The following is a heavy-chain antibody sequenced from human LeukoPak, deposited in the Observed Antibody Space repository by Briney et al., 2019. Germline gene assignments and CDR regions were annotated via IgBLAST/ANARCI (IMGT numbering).Heavy chain of an antibody. V-gene: IGHV1-46*01. CDR3: ARTRGYYLDY. CDR2: INPSGGST. CDR1: GYSFTNSY. J-gene: IGHJ4*02. Sequence: ASVRVSCKASGYSFTNSYMHWVRQAPGQGLEWMGMINPSGGSTTYAQKFQGRVTMTRDMSTSTVYMELSSLTSEDTAVYYCARTRGYYLDYWGQGTLVTVSS.